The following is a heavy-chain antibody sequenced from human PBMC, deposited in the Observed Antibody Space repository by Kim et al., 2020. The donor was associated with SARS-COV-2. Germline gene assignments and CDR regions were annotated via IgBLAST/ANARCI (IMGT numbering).Heavy chain of an antibody. D-gene: IGHD6-19*01. J-gene: IGHJ2*01. CDR1: CDSVSSNYW. V-gene: IGHV4-4*02. CDR3: VRDPVAGDWMNWYFDL. Sequence: SETLSLTCAVSCDSVSSNYWWSWVLQAPGKGLEWSWGKYRSGSTNYNPSLKSRVTISVDKSKNQFSLNLTSVTAADTAVDYCVRDPVAGDWMNWYFDLWG. CDR2: KYRSGST.